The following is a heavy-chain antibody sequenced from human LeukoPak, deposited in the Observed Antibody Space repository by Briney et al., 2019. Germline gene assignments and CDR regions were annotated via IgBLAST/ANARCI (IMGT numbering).Heavy chain of an antibody. CDR1: GFTFSRHW. CDR2: IHADGSGT. CDR3: GRDRPNNLFDP. Sequence: GGSLRLSCAGSGFTFSRHWMHWVRQAPGKGLVWVSGIHADGSGTDYADFVKGRFTISRDNAKNMLYLDMNSLRADDTAVYYCGRDRPNNLFDPWGQGTLVTVSS. V-gene: IGHV3-74*01. J-gene: IGHJ5*02.